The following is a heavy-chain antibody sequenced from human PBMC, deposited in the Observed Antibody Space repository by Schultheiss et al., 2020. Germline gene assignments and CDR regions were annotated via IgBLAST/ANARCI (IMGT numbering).Heavy chain of an antibody. V-gene: IGHV4-38-2*02. J-gene: IGHJ4*02. Sequence: SQPLSLTCAVSGYSISSGYYWSWIRQPPGKGLEWIGEIYHSGSTNYNPSLKSRVTISVDTSKNQFSLKLSSVTAADTAVYYCARDTIYDYVWGSYRYLDYWGQGTLVTVAS. CDR2: IYHSGST. CDR1: GYSISSGYY. D-gene: IGHD3-16*02. CDR3: ARDTIYDYVWGSYRYLDY.